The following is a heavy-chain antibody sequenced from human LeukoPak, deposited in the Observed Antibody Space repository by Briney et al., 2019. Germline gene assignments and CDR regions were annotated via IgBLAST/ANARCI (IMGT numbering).Heavy chain of an antibody. CDR2: INPSGGST. J-gene: IGHJ4*02. Sequence: ASVKVSCKASGYTFTGYYMHWVRQAPGQGLEWMGIINPSGGSTSYAQKFQGRVTMTRDMSTSTVYMELSSLRSGDTAVYYCAREPGIAGRYYFDYWGQGTLVTVSS. CDR3: AREPGIAGRYYFDY. D-gene: IGHD6-13*01. V-gene: IGHV1-46*01. CDR1: GYTFTGYY.